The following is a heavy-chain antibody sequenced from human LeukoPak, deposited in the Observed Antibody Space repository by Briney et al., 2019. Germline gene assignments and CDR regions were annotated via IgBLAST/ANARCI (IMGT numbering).Heavy chain of an antibody. J-gene: IGHJ6*03. CDR2: INPNSGGT. Sequence: ASVKVSCKASGYTFTGYYMHWVQQAPGQGLEWMGWINPNSGGTNYAQKFQGRVTMTRDTSISTAYMELSRLRSDDTAVYYCARDPRSGSNSYYYYYMDVWGKGTTVTVSS. CDR1: GYTFTGYY. V-gene: IGHV1-2*02. CDR3: ARDPRSGSNSYYYYYMDV. D-gene: IGHD1-26*01.